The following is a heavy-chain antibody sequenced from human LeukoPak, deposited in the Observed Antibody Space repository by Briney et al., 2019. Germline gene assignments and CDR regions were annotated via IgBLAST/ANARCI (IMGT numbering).Heavy chain of an antibody. CDR3: ARTMYITGSSDFDY. CDR1: GFTFSSYG. J-gene: IGHJ4*02. Sequence: GRSLRLSCAASGFTFSSYGMHWVRQAPGKGLEWVAVIWYDGSKTYYADSVKGRFTISRDNSKNTLYLQMNSPRAEDTALYYCARTMYITGSSDFDYWGQGTLVTVSS. D-gene: IGHD1-26*01. V-gene: IGHV3-30*19. CDR2: IWYDGSKT.